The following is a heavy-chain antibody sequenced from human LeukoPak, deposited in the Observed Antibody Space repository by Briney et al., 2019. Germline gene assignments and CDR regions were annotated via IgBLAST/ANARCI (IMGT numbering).Heavy chain of an antibody. V-gene: IGHV4-59*08. J-gene: IGHJ4*02. Sequence: SETLSLTCTVSGGSISPYYWSWIRQPPGKGLEWIGYIYYTRSTNYNPSLKSRVTIYLDTSKNQFSLKLTSVTAADTAVYYCARLRDGYSNFDYWGQGTLVTASS. D-gene: IGHD5-24*01. CDR3: ARLRDGYSNFDY. CDR2: IYYTRST. CDR1: GGSISPYY.